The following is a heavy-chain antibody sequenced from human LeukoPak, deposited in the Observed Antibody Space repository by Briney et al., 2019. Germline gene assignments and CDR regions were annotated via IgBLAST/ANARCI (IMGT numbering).Heavy chain of an antibody. CDR3: ARFLRAEGWFDP. V-gene: IGHV4-59*08. J-gene: IGHJ5*02. D-gene: IGHD2/OR15-2a*01. CDR2: IYYSGST. CDR1: GGCISSYY. Sequence: SETLSLTWTVSGGCISSYYWSWIRQPPGKGLEWIGYIYYSGSTNYNPSLKSRVTISVDTSKNQFSLKLSSVTAADTAVYYCARFLRAEGWFDPWGQGTLVTVSS.